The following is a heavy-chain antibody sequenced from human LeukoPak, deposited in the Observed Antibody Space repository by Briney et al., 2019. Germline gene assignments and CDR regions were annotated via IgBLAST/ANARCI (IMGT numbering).Heavy chain of an antibody. D-gene: IGHD2-15*01. V-gene: IGHV3-15*01. CDR1: GFTFSNAW. J-gene: IGHJ4*02. CDR3: AKDGGFVVVRLEY. Sequence: GGSLRLSCAASGFTFSNAWMSWVRQAPGKGLEWVGRIKSKTDGGTTDYAAPVKGRFTISRDDSKNTLYLQMNSLKTEDTAVYYCAKDGGFVVVRLEYWGQGTLVTVSS. CDR2: IKSKTDGGTT.